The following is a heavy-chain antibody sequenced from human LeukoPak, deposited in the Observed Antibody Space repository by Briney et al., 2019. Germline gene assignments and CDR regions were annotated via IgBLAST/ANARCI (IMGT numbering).Heavy chain of an antibody. CDR3: ARLVDYYDSSGYYYFDY. Sequence: PSETLSLTCTVSGGFISSYYWSWIRQPPGKGLEWIGYIYTSGSTNYNPSLKSRVTISVDTSKNQFSLKLSSVTAADTAVYYCARLVDYYDSSGYYYFDYWGQGTPVTVSS. V-gene: IGHV4-4*09. CDR2: IYTSGST. D-gene: IGHD3-22*01. J-gene: IGHJ4*02. CDR1: GGFISSYY.